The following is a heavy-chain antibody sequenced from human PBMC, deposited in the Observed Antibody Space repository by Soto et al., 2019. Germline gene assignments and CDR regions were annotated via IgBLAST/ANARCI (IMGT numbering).Heavy chain of an antibody. CDR2: IYPGDSDT. D-gene: IGHD3-16*01. CDR1: GYSFTSYW. J-gene: IGHJ4*02. Sequence: GESLKISCKGSGYSFTSYWIGWVRQMPGKGLEWMGIIYPGDSDTRYSPSFQGQVTISADKSISTAYLQWSSLKASDTAMYYCARVVKYYDYVWGSYYFDYWGQGTLVTVSS. CDR3: ARVVKYYDYVWGSYYFDY. V-gene: IGHV5-51*01.